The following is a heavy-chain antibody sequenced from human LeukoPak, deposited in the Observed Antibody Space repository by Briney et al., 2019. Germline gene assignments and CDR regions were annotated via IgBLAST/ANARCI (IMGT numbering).Heavy chain of an antibody. D-gene: IGHD6-19*01. V-gene: IGHV3-64D*09. CDR2: ISSNGGST. J-gene: IGHJ3*02. Sequence: GGSLRVSCSASGFTFSSYAMHWVRQAPGKGLEYVSVISSNGGSTYYADSVKGRFTISRDNSKNTRYLQMSSLRAEDTAVYYCVKTLISVAGTGAFDIWGQGAMVTVSS. CDR1: GFTFSSYA. CDR3: VKTLISVAGTGAFDI.